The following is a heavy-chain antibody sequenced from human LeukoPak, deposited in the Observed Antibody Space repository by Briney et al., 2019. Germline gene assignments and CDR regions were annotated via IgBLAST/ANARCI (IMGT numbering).Heavy chain of an antibody. CDR2: MYYSGST. CDR1: GGSICSNHYY. V-gene: IGHV4-39*01. J-gene: IGHJ3*02. Sequence: SETLSLTCTVSGGSICSNHYYWAWIRQPPGKGLEWIGNMYYSGSTYYNPSLKSRVTISVDTSKNQFSLKLSSVTGADTAVYYCARPSRPLSPRDAFDIWGQGTMVTVSS. D-gene: IGHD3-16*02. CDR3: ARPSRPLSPRDAFDI.